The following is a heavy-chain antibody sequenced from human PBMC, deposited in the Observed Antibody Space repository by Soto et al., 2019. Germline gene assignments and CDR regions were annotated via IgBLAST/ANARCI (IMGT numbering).Heavy chain of an antibody. J-gene: IGHJ4*02. CDR3: ARAGLGGDGYKY. D-gene: IGHD3-16*01. CDR1: GGSISSYY. CDR2: IYYSGST. V-gene: IGHV4-59*01. Sequence: PSETLSLTCTVPGGSISSYYWSWIRQPPGKGLEWIGYIYYSGSTNYNPSLKSRVTISVDTSKNQFSLKLSSVTAADTAVYYCARAGLGGDGYKYWGQGTLVTVSS.